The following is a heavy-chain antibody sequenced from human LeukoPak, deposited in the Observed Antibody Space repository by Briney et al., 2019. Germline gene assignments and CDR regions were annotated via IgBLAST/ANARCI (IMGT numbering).Heavy chain of an antibody. CDR1: GYTFTGYY. CDR2: IIPIFGTA. D-gene: IGHD3-22*01. V-gene: IGHV1-69*05. J-gene: IGHJ3*02. Sequence: SVKVSCKASGYTFTGYYMHWVRQAPGQGLEWMGRIIPIFGTANYAQKFQGRVTITTDESTSTAYMELSSLRSEDTAVYCCASGYYDSSGYYGDAFDIGGQGTMVTVSS. CDR3: ASGYYDSSGYYGDAFDI.